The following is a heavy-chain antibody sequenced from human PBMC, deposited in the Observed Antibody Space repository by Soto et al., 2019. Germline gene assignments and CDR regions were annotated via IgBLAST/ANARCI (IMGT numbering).Heavy chain of an antibody. Sequence: SETHSVPSTVAGGTISGGDYCWSWIRQPPGKGLEWIGYIYYSGSTYYNPSLKSRVTISVDTSKNQFSLKLSSVTAADTAVYYCARDGFSGYYNWFDPWGQGTLVTVYS. V-gene: IGHV4-30-4*01. CDR2: IYYSGST. D-gene: IGHD5-12*01. CDR3: ARDGFSGYYNWFDP. J-gene: IGHJ5*02. CDR1: GGTISGGDYC.